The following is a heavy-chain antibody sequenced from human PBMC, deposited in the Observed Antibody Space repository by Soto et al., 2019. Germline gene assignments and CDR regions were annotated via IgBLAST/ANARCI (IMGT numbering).Heavy chain of an antibody. CDR1: GGSISSYY. D-gene: IGHD3-10*01. Sequence: PSETLSLTCTVSGGSISSYYWSWIRQPPGKGLEWIGYIYYSGSTNYNPSLKSRVTISVDTSKNQFSLKLSSVTAADTAVYYCARHHRMGLLWFGEDGFDPWGQGTLVTVSS. CDR2: IYYSGST. CDR3: ARHHRMGLLWFGEDGFDP. V-gene: IGHV4-59*08. J-gene: IGHJ5*02.